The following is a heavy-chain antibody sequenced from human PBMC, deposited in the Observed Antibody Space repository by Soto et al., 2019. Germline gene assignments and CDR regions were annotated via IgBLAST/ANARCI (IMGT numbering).Heavy chain of an antibody. D-gene: IGHD5-18*01. V-gene: IGHV4-31*03. CDR3: ARELSRKDTAMVTDNWLAL. CDR2: IYYSGST. Sequence: SETLSLTCTVSGGSIRSGGYYWSWIRQHPGKGLEWIGYIYYSGSTYYNPSLKSRVTISVDTSKNQFSLKLSSVTAADTAVYYCARELSRKDTAMVTDNWLALCGQGSLVTV. J-gene: IGHJ5*02. CDR1: GGSIRSGGYY.